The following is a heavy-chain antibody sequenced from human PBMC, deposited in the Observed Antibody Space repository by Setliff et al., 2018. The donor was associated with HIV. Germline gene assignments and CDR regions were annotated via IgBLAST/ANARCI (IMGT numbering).Heavy chain of an antibody. CDR1: GFTFSTYS. Sequence: GALRLSCAASGFTFSTYSMSWVRQAPGKGLEWVSSISSTSIYIYYADSVKGRFTISRDNSKNTLYLQMNSLRAEDTAVYYCASADPKQPSYYYGVDVWGQGTTVTVSS. CDR3: ASADPKQPSYYYGVDV. D-gene: IGHD6-13*01. CDR2: ISSTSIYI. J-gene: IGHJ6*02. V-gene: IGHV3-21*01.